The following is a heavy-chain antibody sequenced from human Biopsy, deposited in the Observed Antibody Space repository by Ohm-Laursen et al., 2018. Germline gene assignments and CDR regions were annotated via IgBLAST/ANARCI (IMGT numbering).Heavy chain of an antibody. V-gene: IGHV1-69*13. CDR3: VAYPSSGFFENNDDFAMDV. CDR1: GGAFTNYA. Sequence: SVKVSCNASGGAFTNYAINWVRQAPGHGLEWMGGIIPVSETAGYAERFQGRVTITADVTTTTAYMELSGLRSEDTAVYYCVAYPSSGFFENNDDFAMDVWGQGTTVIVSS. J-gene: IGHJ6*02. D-gene: IGHD6-19*01. CDR2: IIPVSETA.